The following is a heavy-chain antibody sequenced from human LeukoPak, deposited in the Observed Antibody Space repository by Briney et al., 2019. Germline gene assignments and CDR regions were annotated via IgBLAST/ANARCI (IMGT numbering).Heavy chain of an antibody. CDR2: ISSSSSIL. J-gene: IGHJ4*02. V-gene: IGHV3-48*04. CDR3: AKDGGYNFGPFDQ. Sequence: GGSLRLSCAASGFTFSTYSMNWVRQAPGKGLEWVSYISSSSSILYYADSVKGRFTISRDNAKNSLYLQMNSRRAEDRAVYYCAKDGGYNFGPFDQWGQGTLVTVSS. D-gene: IGHD5-18*01. CDR1: GFTFSTYS.